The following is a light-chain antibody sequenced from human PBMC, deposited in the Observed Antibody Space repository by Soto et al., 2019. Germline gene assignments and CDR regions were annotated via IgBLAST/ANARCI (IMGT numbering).Light chain of an antibody. Sequence: DIQLTQSPSFLSASVGDRVTITCRTTQGTSSSLAWYQQKPGKAPELLIYAASTLQSGVPSRFSGSGSGTEFTLTISSQQPADFATYYCQQHNSCPLTFGGGTKVEIK. CDR3: QQHNSCPLT. CDR2: AAS. CDR1: QGTSSS. V-gene: IGKV1-9*01. J-gene: IGKJ4*01.